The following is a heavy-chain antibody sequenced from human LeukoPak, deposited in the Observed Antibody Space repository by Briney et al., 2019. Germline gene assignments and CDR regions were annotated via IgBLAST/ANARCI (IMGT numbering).Heavy chain of an antibody. V-gene: IGHV4-39*01. CDR3: AGLPKKWYDPHFDY. CDR2: IYYSGST. J-gene: IGHJ4*02. Sequence: SETLSLTCTVSGGSISSSSYYWGWIRQPPGKGLEWIGSIYYSGSTYYNPSLKSRVTISVDTSKNQFSLKLSSVTAADTAVYYCAGLPKKWYDPHFDYWGQGTLVTVSS. D-gene: IGHD2-15*01. CDR1: GGSISSSSYY.